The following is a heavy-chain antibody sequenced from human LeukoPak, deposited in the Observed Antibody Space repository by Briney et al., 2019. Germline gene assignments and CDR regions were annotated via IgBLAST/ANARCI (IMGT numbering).Heavy chain of an antibody. J-gene: IGHJ3*02. CDR1: GGSISSYY. Sequence: SETLSLTCTVSGGSISSYYWSWIRQPPGKGLEWIGYIYYSGSTNYNPSLKSRVTISVDTSKNQFSLKLSSVTAADTAVYYCAREYSGYDIGALDIWGQGTMVTVSS. CDR2: IYYSGST. D-gene: IGHD5-12*01. V-gene: IGHV4-59*01. CDR3: AREYSGYDIGALDI.